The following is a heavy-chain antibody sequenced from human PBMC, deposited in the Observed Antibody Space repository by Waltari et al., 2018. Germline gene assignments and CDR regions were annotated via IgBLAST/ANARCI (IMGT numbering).Heavy chain of an antibody. D-gene: IGHD3-22*01. CDR2: VYHSGPT. V-gene: IGHV4-4*02. Sequence: QVQLQESGPGLVKPSEILSLTCAVSGGSISSSYWWSWVRQPPGEGLEWIGEVYHSGPTNYNPSLKSRVTISVDKSKNQFSLKLSSVTAADTAVYFCVNHYETRGYGAFDIWGQGTMVTVSS. J-gene: IGHJ3*02. CDR1: GGSISSSYW. CDR3: VNHYETRGYGAFDI.